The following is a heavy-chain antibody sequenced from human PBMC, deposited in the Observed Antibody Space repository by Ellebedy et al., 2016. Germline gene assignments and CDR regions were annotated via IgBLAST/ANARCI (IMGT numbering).Heavy chain of an antibody. CDR1: GFTFHNYY. Sequence: GESLKISXATSGFTFHNYYMHWVRQASGKGLEWVSIIISDGSTTHYADSVKGRFTLSRDNSKSSLYLQMDSLRTEDTALNYCARDNSGSIESWGQGTLVTVSS. V-gene: IGHV3-43*01. CDR2: IISDGSTT. CDR3: ARDNSGSIES. D-gene: IGHD3-22*01. J-gene: IGHJ1*01.